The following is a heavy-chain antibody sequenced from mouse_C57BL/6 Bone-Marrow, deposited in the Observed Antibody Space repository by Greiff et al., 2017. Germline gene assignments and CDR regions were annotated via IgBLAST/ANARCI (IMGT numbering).Heavy chain of an antibody. J-gene: IGHJ3*01. V-gene: IGHV1-52*01. Sequence: QVQLQQPGAELVRPGSSVKLSCKASGYTFTSYWMHWVKQRPIQGLEWIGNIDPSDSDTHYNQKFKDKATLTVDKSSSTAYMQLSSLTSEDSAVYYCARGVGRSWGQGTLVTVSA. D-gene: IGHD4-1*01. CDR2: IDPSDSDT. CDR1: GYTFTSYW. CDR3: ARGVGRS.